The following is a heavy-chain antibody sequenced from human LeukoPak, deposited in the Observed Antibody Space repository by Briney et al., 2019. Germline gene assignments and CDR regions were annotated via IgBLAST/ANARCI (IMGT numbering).Heavy chain of an antibody. CDR2: ISWNSGSI. CDR1: GFTFDDYA. D-gene: IGHD2-15*01. V-gene: IGHV3-9*01. J-gene: IGHJ4*02. Sequence: GRSLRLSCAASGFTFDDYAMHWVRQAPGKGLEWVSGISWNSGSIGYADSVKGRFTISRDNAKNSLYLQMNSLRAEDTALYYCAKDMKDIVVAPGNYWGQGTLVTVSS. CDR3: AKDMKDIVVAPGNY.